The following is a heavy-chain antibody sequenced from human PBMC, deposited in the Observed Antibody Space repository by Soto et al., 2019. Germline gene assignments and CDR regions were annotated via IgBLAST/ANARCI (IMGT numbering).Heavy chain of an antibody. CDR3: ARDSDITVAHNWFDP. J-gene: IGHJ5*02. CDR2: VYHSGST. Sequence: PSETLSLTCAVSSGSISSSNWWSWVRQPPGKGLEWIGEVYHSGSTNYNPSLKSRVTISVDKSNNQFSLNLSSVTAADTAVYYCARDSDITVAHNWFDPWGQGILVTVPQ. D-gene: IGHD6-19*01. CDR1: SGSISSSNW. V-gene: IGHV4-4*02.